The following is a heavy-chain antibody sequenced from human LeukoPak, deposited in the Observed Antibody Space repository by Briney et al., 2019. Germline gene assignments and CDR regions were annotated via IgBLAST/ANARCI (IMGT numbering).Heavy chain of an antibody. J-gene: IGHJ4*02. CDR1: GYTLTELS. CDR2: FDPEDGET. D-gene: IGHD3-16*02. Sequence: ASVKVSCKVSGYTLTELSMHWVRQAPGKGLEWMGGFDPEDGETIYAQKFQGRVTMTEDTSTDTAYMELSSLRSEDTAVYYCATGGGYDYVWGSYRYSLDYWGQGTPVTVSS. V-gene: IGHV1-24*01. CDR3: ATGGGYDYVWGSYRYSLDY.